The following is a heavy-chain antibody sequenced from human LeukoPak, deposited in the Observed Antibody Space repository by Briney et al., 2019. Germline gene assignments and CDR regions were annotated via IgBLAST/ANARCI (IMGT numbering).Heavy chain of an antibody. CDR2: INWCDGKK. V-gene: IGHV3-20*04. CDR1: GFTFDDYG. CDR3: ARDGGEYRFLEWLSPPYMDV. D-gene: IGHD3-3*01. J-gene: IGHJ6*03. Sequence: GGSLRLSCAASGFTFDDYGMSWVRQAPGRGLEGVCSINWCDGKKGYADSVKGRFTISRDNAKNSLYLQMNSLRVEDTALYYCARDGGEYRFLEWLSPPYMDVWGKGTTVTVSS.